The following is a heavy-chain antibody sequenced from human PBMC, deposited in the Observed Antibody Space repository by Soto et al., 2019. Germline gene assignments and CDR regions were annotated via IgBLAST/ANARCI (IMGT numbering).Heavy chain of an antibody. CDR1: GYTFTGDY. V-gene: IGHV1-2*02. Sequence: ASVKVSCKASGYTFTGDYMHRVRQDPGQGLEWMGWFNPNSGGTNYAQKFEGRVTMSRDTSISTAYMEMSRLRSNDTAVYYCASDLYFDCSRTSCQRVVVAAPWYYYGMDVWRQGTTVTVS. D-gene: IGHD2-2*01. CDR2: FNPNSGGT. J-gene: IGHJ6*02. CDR3: ASDLYFDCSRTSCQRVVVAAPWYYYGMDV.